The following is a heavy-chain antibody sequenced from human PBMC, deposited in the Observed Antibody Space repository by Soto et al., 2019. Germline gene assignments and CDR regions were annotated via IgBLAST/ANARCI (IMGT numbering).Heavy chain of an antibody. Sequence: QVQLVQSGAEVKKPGSSVKVSCKASGGTFSTYPISWVRQAPGQGLEWMGGINPIFGTANYEQKLQGRVTITADESTATAYMQLSSLRSDDTAVYYCARLRASNYEAYQHWGQGTLVTVSS. D-gene: IGHD4-4*01. CDR2: INPIFGTA. CDR1: GGTFSTYP. V-gene: IGHV1-69*12. J-gene: IGHJ1*01. CDR3: ARLRASNYEAYQH.